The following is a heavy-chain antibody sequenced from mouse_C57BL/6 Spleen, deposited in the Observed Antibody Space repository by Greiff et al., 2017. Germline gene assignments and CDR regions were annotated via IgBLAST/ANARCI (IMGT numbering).Heavy chain of an antibody. V-gene: IGHV5-9-1*02. D-gene: IGHD2-3*01. J-gene: IGHJ3*01. CDR3: TRDGFYDGYWHFAF. CDR2: ISTGGDYI. Sequence: DVHLVESGEGLVRPGGSLKFSCAASGFTFSDYAMSWVRQTPEKRLEWVAYISTGGDYIYYAATVKGRFTISRDNARNTMYLQMSSLKSEDTAMYYCTRDGFYDGYWHFAFWGQGTLVTVSA. CDR1: GFTFSDYA.